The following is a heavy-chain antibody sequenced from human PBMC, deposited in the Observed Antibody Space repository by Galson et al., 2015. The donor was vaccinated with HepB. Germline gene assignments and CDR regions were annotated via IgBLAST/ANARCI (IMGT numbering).Heavy chain of an antibody. CDR2: ISGNGVTT. CDR1: GFTFGNYW. J-gene: IGHJ4*02. V-gene: IGHV3-23*01. Sequence: SLRLSCAASGFTFGNYWMSWVRQAPGKGLQCVSSISGNGVTTSYADSVKGRFTISRDNSKNTLYLQMNSLRPEDTALYYCAKALYGGLNYWGQGTLVTVSS. CDR3: AKALYGGLNY. D-gene: IGHD4-23*01.